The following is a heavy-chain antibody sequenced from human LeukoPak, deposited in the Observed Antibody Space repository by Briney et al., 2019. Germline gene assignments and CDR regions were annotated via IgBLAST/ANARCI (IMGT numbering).Heavy chain of an antibody. D-gene: IGHD7-27*01. CDR2: IYSGGST. CDR1: GFTVSSNY. V-gene: IGHV3-66*01. J-gene: IGHJ4*02. CDR3: ARDSRTGDFDY. Sequence: GGSLRLSCAASGFTVSSNYKSWVRQAPGKGLEWVSVIYSGGSTYYADSVKGRFTVSRDNSKNTLYLQMNSLRAEDTAVYYCARDSRTGDFDYWGQGTLVTVSS.